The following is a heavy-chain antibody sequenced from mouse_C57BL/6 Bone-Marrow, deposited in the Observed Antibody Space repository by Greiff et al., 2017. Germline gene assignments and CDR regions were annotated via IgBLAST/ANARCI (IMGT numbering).Heavy chain of an antibody. CDR2: IRNKANGYTT. Sequence: EVKLVESGGGLVQPGGSLSLSCAASGFTFTDSYMSWFRQPPGKALEWLGFIRNKANGYTTESSASVQGRFTISSDNSQSILYLQMNALRAEDSATYYCARFLGPLYAMDYGGQGTSVTVSS. J-gene: IGHJ4*01. V-gene: IGHV7-3*01. CDR1: GFTFTDSY. D-gene: IGHD4-1*01. CDR3: ARFLGPLYAMDY.